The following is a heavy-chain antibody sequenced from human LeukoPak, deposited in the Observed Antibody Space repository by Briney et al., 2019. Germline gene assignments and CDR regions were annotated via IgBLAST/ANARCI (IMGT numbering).Heavy chain of an antibody. CDR2: IWYDGSNK. V-gene: IGHV3-33*01. CDR1: GLTFRSYG. Sequence: PGGSLRLSCAASGLTFRSYGMHWVRQAPGKGLEWVAVIWYDGSNKYYADSVKGRFTISRDNSKTMLYLQMNSLRAENTAVYYCARDLGSGGNSGGWFDGWGQGTLVTVS. J-gene: IGHJ5*02. D-gene: IGHD4-23*01. CDR3: ARDLGSGGNSGGWFDG.